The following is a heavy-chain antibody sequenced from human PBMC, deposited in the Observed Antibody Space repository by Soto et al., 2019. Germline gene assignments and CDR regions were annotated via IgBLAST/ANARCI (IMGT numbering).Heavy chain of an antibody. Sequence: GASVKVSCKASGYSFTGYGINWLRQAPGQGLQWLGRITTYNGDTNYAQNFQGRVTMTTDTSTSTTYMELRSLRSDDTAVYFCARGRGYSLIPVVDDAVDVWGQGTLVTVSS. CDR2: ITTYNGDT. CDR1: GYSFTGYG. D-gene: IGHD5-12*01. V-gene: IGHV1-18*04. J-gene: IGHJ3*01. CDR3: ARGRGYSLIPVVDDAVDV.